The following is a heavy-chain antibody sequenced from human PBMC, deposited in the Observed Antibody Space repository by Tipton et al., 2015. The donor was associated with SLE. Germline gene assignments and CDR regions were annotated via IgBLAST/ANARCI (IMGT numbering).Heavy chain of an antibody. D-gene: IGHD6-13*01. CDR1: GGSFSGYY. J-gene: IGHJ5*02. CDR3: APQPIAAVGTGGWFDP. V-gene: IGHV4-34*01. CDR2: INHSGIT. Sequence: TLSLTCAVYGGSFSGYYWSWIRQPPGKGLEWIGEINHSGITNYNPSLKSRVTISVDTSKNQFSLKLSSVTAADTAVYYCAPQPIAAVGTGGWFDPWGQGTLVTVSS.